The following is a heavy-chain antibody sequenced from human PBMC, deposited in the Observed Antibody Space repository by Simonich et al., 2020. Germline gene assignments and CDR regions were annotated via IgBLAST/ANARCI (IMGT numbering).Heavy chain of an antibody. CDR1: GGSFSGYY. D-gene: IGHD2-2*01. J-gene: IGHJ4*02. Sequence: QVQLQQWGAGLLKPSETLSLTFAVYGGSFSGYYWIWIRQPPGKGLEWIGEISHSESTNYNPSLKSRVTISVDTSKNQFTLKLSSVTAADTAVYYCARGFYQRLYYFDYWGQGTLVTVSS. V-gene: IGHV4-34*01. CDR3: ARGFYQRLYYFDY. CDR2: ISHSEST.